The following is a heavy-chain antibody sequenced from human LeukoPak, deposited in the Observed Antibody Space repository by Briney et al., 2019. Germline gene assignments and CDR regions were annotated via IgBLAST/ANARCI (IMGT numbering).Heavy chain of an antibody. Sequence: SETPSLTCTVASGYSSSSSYYGCWIRMPAEKLQWWIVSFSYSAGTYYNPSFKSRVTISVDTSKNQSYLKLSSVTAADTAVHYRVTHEGFGALVPNALDIWGQGPRVSVS. CDR1: SGYSSSSSYY. CDR3: VTHEGFGALVPNALDI. CDR2: FSYSAGT. V-gene: IGHV4-39*01. J-gene: IGHJ3*02. D-gene: IGHD3-10*01.